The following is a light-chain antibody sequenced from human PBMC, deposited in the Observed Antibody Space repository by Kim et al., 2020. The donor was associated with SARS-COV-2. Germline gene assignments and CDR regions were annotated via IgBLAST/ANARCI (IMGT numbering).Light chain of an antibody. CDR1: GCDDGGYNY. CDR2: DVS. CDR3: SSYTSSSTLVV. V-gene: IGLV2-14*03. J-gene: IGLJ2*01. Sequence: QSLTNACTGTGCDDGGYNYFSYYQHRPFKAPKLMFYDVSNRPSGVSNLFSVSKSVNTASLTISGLQAEDGADYFCSSYTSSSTLVVFGGGTQLTVL.